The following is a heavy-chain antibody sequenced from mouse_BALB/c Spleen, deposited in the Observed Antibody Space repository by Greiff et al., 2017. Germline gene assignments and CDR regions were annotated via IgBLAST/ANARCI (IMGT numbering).Heavy chain of an antibody. CDR3: ARWYDGYYYAMDY. CDR2: ISYSGST. V-gene: IGHV3-2*02. CDR1: GYSITSDYA. D-gene: IGHD2-3*01. J-gene: IGHJ4*01. Sequence: VQLQQSGPGLVKPSQSLSLTCTVTGYSITSDYAWNWIRQFPGNKLEWMGYISYSGSTSYNPSLKSRISITRDTSKNQFFLQLNSVTTEDTATYYCARWYDGYYYAMDYWGQGTSVTVSS.